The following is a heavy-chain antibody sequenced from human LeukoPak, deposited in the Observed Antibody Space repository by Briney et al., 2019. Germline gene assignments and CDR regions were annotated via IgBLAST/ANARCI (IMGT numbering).Heavy chain of an antibody. CDR2: IFYSGTT. Sequence: SETRSLTCTVSGGSIGSGSYYWGWIRQPPGRGLEWIGSIFYSGTTYYNPSLKSRVTISVDTSKNQVSLKLTSVTAADTAVYYCARHVTISGWYHWFDPWGQGALVTVSS. V-gene: IGHV4-39*01. D-gene: IGHD6-19*01. CDR3: ARHVTISGWYHWFDP. CDR1: GGSIGSGSYY. J-gene: IGHJ5*02.